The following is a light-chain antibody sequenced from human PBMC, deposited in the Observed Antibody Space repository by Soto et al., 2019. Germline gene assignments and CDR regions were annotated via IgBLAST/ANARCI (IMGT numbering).Light chain of an antibody. V-gene: IGKV3-20*01. CDR2: GAS. CDR1: QGVSRY. J-gene: IGKJ5*01. Sequence: EIVLTQSPATLSLSPGERATLFCRASQGVSRYLGWYQQKPGQAPRLLIYGASNRATGIPDRFSGSGSGTDFTLTISRLEPEHFAVYYCHQYGSSPRTFGQGTRLEN. CDR3: HQYGSSPRT.